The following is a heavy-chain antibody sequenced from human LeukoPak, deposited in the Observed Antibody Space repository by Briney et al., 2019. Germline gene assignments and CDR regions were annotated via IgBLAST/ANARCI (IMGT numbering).Heavy chain of an antibody. J-gene: IGHJ5*02. D-gene: IGHD4-17*01. CDR1: GGSLSGYY. CDR3: ATTYGDYPYNWFDP. CDR2: INHSGRT. V-gene: IGHV4-34*01. Sequence: SETLSLTCAVYGGSLSGYYWSWIRQPPGKGLEWIGEINHSGRTNYNPSLKSRVTISVDTSKNQFSLKLSSVTAADTAVYYCATTYGDYPYNWFDPWGQGTLVTVSS.